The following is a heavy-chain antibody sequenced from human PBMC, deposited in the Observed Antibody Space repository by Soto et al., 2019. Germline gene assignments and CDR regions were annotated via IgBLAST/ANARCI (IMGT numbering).Heavy chain of an antibody. Sequence: GGSLRLSCAPSGFTFGSYAMSWVRQAPGKGLEWVSAISGSGGSTYYADSVKGRFTISRDNSKNTLYLQMNSLRAEDTAVYYCAKIAVAGTYYYYYMDVWGKGTTVTVS. V-gene: IGHV3-23*01. D-gene: IGHD6-19*01. J-gene: IGHJ6*03. CDR2: ISGSGGST. CDR3: AKIAVAGTYYYYYMDV. CDR1: GFTFGSYA.